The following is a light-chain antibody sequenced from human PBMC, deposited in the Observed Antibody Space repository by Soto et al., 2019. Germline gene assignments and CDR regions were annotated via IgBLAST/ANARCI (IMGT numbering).Light chain of an antibody. CDR2: GAS. V-gene: IGKV3-20*01. Sequence: IVLTQSPGTLSLSPGARATLSCRASQSVSSNHLAWYQQKPGQAPRLLIYGASSRATGIPDRFSGSGSGTDFTLTISRLEPEDFAVYYCQQYGSSPQTFGQGTKVDIK. J-gene: IGKJ1*01. CDR3: QQYGSSPQT. CDR1: QSVSSNH.